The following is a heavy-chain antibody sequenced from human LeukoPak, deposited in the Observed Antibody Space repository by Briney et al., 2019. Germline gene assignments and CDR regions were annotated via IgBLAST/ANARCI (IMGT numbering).Heavy chain of an antibody. J-gene: IGHJ6*03. D-gene: IGHD6-13*01. CDR2: INHSGST. Sequence: PSETLSLTCAVYGGSFSGYYWSWIRQPPGKGLEWIGEINHSGSTNYNPSLKSRVTISVDTSKNQFSLKLSSVTAADTAVYYCARRRRQQLYYYYYYMDVWGKGTTVTISS. CDR1: GGSFSGYY. V-gene: IGHV4-34*01. CDR3: ARRRRQQLYYYYYYMDV.